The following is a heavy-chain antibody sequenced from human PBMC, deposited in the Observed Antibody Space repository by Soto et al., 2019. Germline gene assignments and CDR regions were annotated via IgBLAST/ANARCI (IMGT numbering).Heavy chain of an antibody. CDR1: GYTFTSYG. Sequence: ASVKVSCKASGYTFTSYGISWVRQAPGQGLEWMGWISAYNGNTNYAQKFQGRVTITADKSTSTAYMELSSLRSEDTAVYYCARDTRTSIVVPAARKRHNWFDPWGQGTLVTVSS. CDR3: ARDTRTSIVVPAARKRHNWFDP. CDR2: ISAYNGNT. D-gene: IGHD2-2*01. J-gene: IGHJ5*02. V-gene: IGHV1-18*01.